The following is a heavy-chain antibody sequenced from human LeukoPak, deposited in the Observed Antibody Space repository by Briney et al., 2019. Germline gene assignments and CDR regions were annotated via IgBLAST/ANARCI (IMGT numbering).Heavy chain of an antibody. V-gene: IGHV3-7*03. CDR2: INHDGSEK. D-gene: IGHD2-8*02. Sequence: GGSLRLSCAASGFSFNIYWMSWVRQAPGKGLEWVANINHDGSEKYYVDSVKGRFTISRDNAENSLYLQMNSLRAEDTAVYYCTRNVYWWFDYWGQGTLVIVSS. CDR1: GFSFNIYW. CDR3: TRNVYWWFDY. J-gene: IGHJ4*02.